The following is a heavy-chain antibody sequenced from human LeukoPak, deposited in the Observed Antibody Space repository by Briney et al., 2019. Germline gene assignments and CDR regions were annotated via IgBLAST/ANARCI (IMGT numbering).Heavy chain of an antibody. Sequence: ASVKVSCKASGYTFTSYDINWVRQATGQGLEWMGWMNPNSGNTGYAQKFQGRVTMTRNTSISTPYMELSSLRSEDTAVYYCARGRGSRRYNWFDPWGQGTLVTVSS. J-gene: IGHJ5*02. CDR1: GYTFTSYD. D-gene: IGHD3-10*01. CDR2: MNPNSGNT. V-gene: IGHV1-8*01. CDR3: ARGRGSRRYNWFDP.